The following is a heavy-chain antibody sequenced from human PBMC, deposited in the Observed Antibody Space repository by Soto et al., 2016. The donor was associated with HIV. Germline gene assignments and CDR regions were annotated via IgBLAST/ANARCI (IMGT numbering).Heavy chain of an antibody. CDR1: GFTFSDHA. D-gene: IGHD5-12*01. Sequence: EVRLLESGGGLVQPGGSLRLSCAASGFTFSDHATSWVRQTPEKGLEWVSGISGNGRNTHFADSGRFTISRGNSRNTLFLQMNNLRAEDTAIYYCARLGTWLQKDLDYWGQGPWSPSP. CDR3: ARLGTWLQKDLDY. V-gene: IGHV3-23*01. CDR2: ISGNGRNT. J-gene: IGHJ4*02.